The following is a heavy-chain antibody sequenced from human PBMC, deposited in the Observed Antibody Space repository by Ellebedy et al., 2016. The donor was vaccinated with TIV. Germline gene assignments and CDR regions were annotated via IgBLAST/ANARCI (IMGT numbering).Heavy chain of an antibody. Sequence: SETLSLTCSVSDGSISAFYWNWLRQSPGKGLEWIGHIYYGGKTDYNPSLKSRVTISIDTSKNQFSLKLSSVTAADTAVYYCARQGYTGSYLDYWGQGTLVTVSS. CDR1: DGSISAFY. CDR2: IYYGGKT. D-gene: IGHD1-26*01. V-gene: IGHV4-59*08. CDR3: ARQGYTGSYLDY. J-gene: IGHJ4*02.